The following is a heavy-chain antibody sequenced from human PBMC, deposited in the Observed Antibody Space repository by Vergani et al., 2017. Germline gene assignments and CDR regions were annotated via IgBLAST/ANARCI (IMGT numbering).Heavy chain of an antibody. D-gene: IGHD6-19*01. V-gene: IGHV3-21*04. Sequence: EVQLVESGGGLVKPGGSLRLSCAASGFTFSSYSMNWVRQAPGKGLEWVSSISSSSSYTNYADSVKGRFTISRDNAKNSLYLQMNSLRAEDTAVYYCARVGAGYSSPNWGQGTLVTVSS. CDR3: ARVGAGYSSPN. CDR1: GFTFSSYS. J-gene: IGHJ4*02. CDR2: ISSSSSYT.